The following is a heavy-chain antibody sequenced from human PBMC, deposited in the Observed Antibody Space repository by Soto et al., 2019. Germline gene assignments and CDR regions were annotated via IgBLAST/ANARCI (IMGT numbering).Heavy chain of an antibody. CDR2: ISHEGSAQ. CDR3: AKEGTPRVSRWDDY. Sequence: QVQLVESGGGVAQPGGSLRLSCAGSGLVFSEYGIDWFRQAPGKGLEWVAVISHEGSAQYYADSVRGRFTVSRDNSKNMVYLRMNSLRPEDTAMYHCAKEGTPRVSRWDDYWGQGTRVIVSS. J-gene: IGHJ4*02. CDR1: GLVFSEYG. V-gene: IGHV3-30*18. D-gene: IGHD1-26*01.